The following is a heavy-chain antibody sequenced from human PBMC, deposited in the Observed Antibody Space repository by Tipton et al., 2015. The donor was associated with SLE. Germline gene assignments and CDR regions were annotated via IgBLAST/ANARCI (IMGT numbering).Heavy chain of an antibody. CDR1: GFTVTNYG. Sequence: SLRLSCAASGFTVTNYGMMWVRQAPGKGLEWVSVFYSGGDTYYADSVKGRFTVSRDNSKNTLYVQMSSLRVEDTAVYYCVRDPAGCSGGSCNSGGWFDPWGQGTLVTVSS. D-gene: IGHD2-15*01. CDR2: FYSGGDT. V-gene: IGHV3-23*03. J-gene: IGHJ5*02. CDR3: VRDPAGCSGGSCNSGGWFDP.